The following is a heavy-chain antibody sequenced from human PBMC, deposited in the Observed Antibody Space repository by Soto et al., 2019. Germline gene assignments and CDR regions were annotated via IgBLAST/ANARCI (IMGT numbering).Heavy chain of an antibody. J-gene: IGHJ4*02. Sequence: EVQLVESGGGLVQPGGSLRLSWAASGCTFSSYAMHWVRQARGKGLEYVSAIRSNGGGAYYANSVKGRFTISRDNSKNTLYLQMGSLRAEDMAVYYCARGPGYYFDYWGQGTLVTVSS. CDR3: ARGPGYYFDY. CDR2: IRSNGGGA. V-gene: IGHV3-64*01. CDR1: GCTFSSYA.